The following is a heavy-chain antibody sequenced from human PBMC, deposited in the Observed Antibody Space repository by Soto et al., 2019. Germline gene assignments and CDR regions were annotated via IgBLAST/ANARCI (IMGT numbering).Heavy chain of an antibody. CDR2: ISYDGTDK. J-gene: IGHJ4*02. D-gene: IGHD3-22*01. CDR1: GFTFSNYG. Sequence: QPGGSLRLSCAASGFTFSNYGMHWVRQAPGKGLEWVAVISYDGTDKYYADSVKGRVTFSRDNSKDALYLQMSSLRTEDTAVYYCARGKDYYDASTYTFDYWGQGTLVTVSS. V-gene: IGHV3-30*03. CDR3: ARGKDYYDASTYTFDY.